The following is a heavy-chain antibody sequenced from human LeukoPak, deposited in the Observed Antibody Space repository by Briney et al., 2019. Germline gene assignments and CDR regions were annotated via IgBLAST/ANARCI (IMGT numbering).Heavy chain of an antibody. J-gene: IGHJ4*02. D-gene: IGHD3-10*01. CDR3: ARGSSWVDY. Sequence: SGGSLRLSCAASGVTVSSNYMSWVRQAPGKGLEWVSVIYSGGSTYYADSVKGRFTITRDNSKNTLYLQMNSLRAEDTAVYYCARGSSWVDYWGQGTLVTVSS. V-gene: IGHV3-66*01. CDR2: IYSGGST. CDR1: GVTVSSNY.